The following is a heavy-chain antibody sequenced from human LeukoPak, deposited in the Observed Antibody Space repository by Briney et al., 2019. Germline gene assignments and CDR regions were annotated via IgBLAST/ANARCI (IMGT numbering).Heavy chain of an antibody. CDR1: GGSISSYY. Sequence: SETLSLTCSVSGGSISSYYWTWIRQPPGKGLEWIGYRYYSGSTTYNPSLKSRVTISVDTSKSQFSLKLISVTAADTAIYYCAKVRGDFETDWGQGTLVTVSS. D-gene: IGHD3-16*01. V-gene: IGHV4-59*01. J-gene: IGHJ1*01. CDR2: RYYSGST. CDR3: AKVRGDFETD.